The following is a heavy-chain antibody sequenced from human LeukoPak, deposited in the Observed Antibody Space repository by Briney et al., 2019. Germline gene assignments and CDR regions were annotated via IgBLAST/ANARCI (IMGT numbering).Heavy chain of an antibody. CDR1: GGSISSYY. J-gene: IGHJ5*02. V-gene: IGHV4-59*01. CDR3: ARGVTPYYDSSGYYPRDNWFDP. CDR2: IYYSGST. D-gene: IGHD3-22*01. Sequence: SETLSLTCTVSGGSISSYYWSWIRQPPGKGLEWNGYIYYSGSTNYNPSLKSRVTISVDTSKNQFSLKLSSVTAADTAVYYCARGVTPYYDSSGYYPRDNWFDPWGQGTLVTVPS.